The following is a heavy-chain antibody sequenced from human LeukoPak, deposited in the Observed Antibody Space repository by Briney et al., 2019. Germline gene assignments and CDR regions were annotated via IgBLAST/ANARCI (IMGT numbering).Heavy chain of an antibody. V-gene: IGHV3-66*01. CDR3: ARRRDGYISYFDY. CDR2: IYSGGST. Sequence: GGSLRLSCAASGFTVSSNYMSWVRQAPGKGLEWVSVIYSGGSTYHADSVKGRFTISRDNSKNTLYLQMNSLRVEDTAVYYCARRRDGYISYFDYWGQGTLVTVSS. CDR1: GFTVSSNY. J-gene: IGHJ4*02. D-gene: IGHD5-24*01.